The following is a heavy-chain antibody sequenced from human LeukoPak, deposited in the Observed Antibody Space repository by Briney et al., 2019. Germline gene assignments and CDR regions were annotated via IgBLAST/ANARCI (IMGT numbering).Heavy chain of an antibody. V-gene: IGHV1-3*02. D-gene: IGHD1-26*01. J-gene: IGHJ3*02. CDR2: SNAGNGNT. CDR1: GYTFTSYA. CDR3: ARFQGDSGSPWAFDI. Sequence: GASVKVSCKASGYTFTSYAMHWVRQAPGQRLEWMGWSNAGNGNTKYSQEFQGRVTITRDTSASTAYMELSSLRSEDTAVYYCARFQGDSGSPWAFDIWGQGTMVTVSS.